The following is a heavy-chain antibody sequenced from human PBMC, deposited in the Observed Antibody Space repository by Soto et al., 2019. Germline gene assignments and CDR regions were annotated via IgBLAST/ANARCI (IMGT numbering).Heavy chain of an antibody. CDR2: TYYRSKWYN. CDR3: ARLAPGGSGGGGDY. V-gene: IGHV6-1*01. Sequence: SQTLSLICAISGDSVSSNSAAWNWIRQSPSRGLEWLGRTYYRSKWYNDYAVSVKSRITINPDTSKNHFSLQLKSVTPEDTALYYCARLAPGGSGGGGDYWGQGTLVTVSS. D-gene: IGHD6-19*01. CDR1: GDSVSSNSAA. J-gene: IGHJ4*02.